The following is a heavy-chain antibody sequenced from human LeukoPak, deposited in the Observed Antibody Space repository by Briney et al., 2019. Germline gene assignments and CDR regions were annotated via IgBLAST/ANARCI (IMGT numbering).Heavy chain of an antibody. J-gene: IGHJ3*02. CDR3: ARDWAYSSSLDAFDI. CDR2: INPNSGGT. V-gene: IGHV1-2*02. D-gene: IGHD6-13*01. Sequence: GASVSVSCKASGYTFTGYYMHWVRQAPGQGLEWMGWINPNSGGTNYAQKFQGRVTMTRDTSISTAYMELSRLRSDDTAVYYCARDWAYSSSLDAFDIWGQGTMVTVSS. CDR1: GYTFTGYY.